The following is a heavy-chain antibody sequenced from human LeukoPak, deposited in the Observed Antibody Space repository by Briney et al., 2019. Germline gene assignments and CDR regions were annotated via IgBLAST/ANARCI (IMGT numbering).Heavy chain of an antibody. Sequence: ASVKVSCKASGGTFSSYAISWVRQAPGQGLEWMGWISTYNGNTNYAQELQGRVTMTTDTSTSTAYMELRSLRSDDTAVYYCARQGYGGNPQGAADYWGQGTLVTVSS. D-gene: IGHD4-23*01. J-gene: IGHJ4*02. V-gene: IGHV1-18*01. CDR1: GGTFSSYA. CDR2: ISTYNGNT. CDR3: ARQGYGGNPQGAADY.